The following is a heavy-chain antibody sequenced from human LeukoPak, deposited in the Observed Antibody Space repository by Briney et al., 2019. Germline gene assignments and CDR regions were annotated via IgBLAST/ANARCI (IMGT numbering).Heavy chain of an antibody. Sequence: KPGGSLRLSCAASGFTFSSYSMNWVRQAPGKGLEWVSSIGSSSSYIYYADSVKGRFTISRDNAKNSLYLQMNSLRAEDTAVYYCARVGVVAATDWGQGTLVTVSS. V-gene: IGHV3-21*01. CDR3: ARVGVVAATD. CDR2: IGSSSSYI. J-gene: IGHJ4*02. D-gene: IGHD2-15*01. CDR1: GFTFSSYS.